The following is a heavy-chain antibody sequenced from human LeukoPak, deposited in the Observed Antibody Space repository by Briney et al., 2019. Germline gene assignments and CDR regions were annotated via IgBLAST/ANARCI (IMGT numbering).Heavy chain of an antibody. CDR3: ASLQLSGWFDP. CDR2: IYYSGST. CDR1: GGSISSGSYY. V-gene: IGHV4-61*01. D-gene: IGHD1-1*01. J-gene: IGHJ5*02. Sequence: SQTLSLTCTVSGGSISSGSYYWRWIRQPPRKGLEWIGYIYYSGSTNYNPSLKSRVTISVDTSKNQFSLKLSSVTAADTAVYYCASLQLSGWFDPWGQGTLVTVSS.